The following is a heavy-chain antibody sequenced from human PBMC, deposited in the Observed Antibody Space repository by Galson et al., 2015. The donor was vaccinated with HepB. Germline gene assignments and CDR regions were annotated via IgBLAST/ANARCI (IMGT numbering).Heavy chain of an antibody. CDR3: ARDRLRYSSSWFKSDY. CDR1: GYTFTSYG. V-gene: IGHV1-18*01. Sequence: QSGAEVKKPGASVKVSCKASGYTFTSYGISWVRQAPGQGLEWMGWISAYNGNTNYAQKLQGRVTMTTDTSTSTAYMELRSLRSDDTAVYYCARDRLRYSSSWFKSDYWGQGTLVTVSS. CDR2: ISAYNGNT. D-gene: IGHD6-13*01. J-gene: IGHJ4*02.